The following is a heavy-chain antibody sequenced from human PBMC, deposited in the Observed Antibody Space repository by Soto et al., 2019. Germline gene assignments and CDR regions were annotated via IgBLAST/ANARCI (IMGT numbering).Heavy chain of an antibody. CDR1: GYSFTSYW. Sequence: PGESLKISCKGSGYSFTSYWISWVRQMPGKGLEWMGRIDPSDSYTNYSPSFQGHVTISADKSISTAYLQWSSLKASDTAMYYCAIHQDTAMVYYYYYGMDVWGQGTTVTVSS. D-gene: IGHD5-18*01. V-gene: IGHV5-10-1*01. CDR3: AIHQDTAMVYYYYYGMDV. J-gene: IGHJ6*02. CDR2: IDPSDSYT.